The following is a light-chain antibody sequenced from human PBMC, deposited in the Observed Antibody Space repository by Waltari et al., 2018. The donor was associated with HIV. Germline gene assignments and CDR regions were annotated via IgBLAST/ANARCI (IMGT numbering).Light chain of an antibody. CDR3: QQYDNWPYT. V-gene: IGKV3-15*01. CDR2: GAS. CDR1: QSVSSS. J-gene: IGKJ2*01. Sequence: EKVMTQSPATLSVSPGERATLSCRASQSVSSSLAWYQQKPGQAPRLLIYGASTRATDIPARFSGSGSGTEFTLTISSLQSEDFAVYYCQQYDNWPYTFGQGTKLEIK.